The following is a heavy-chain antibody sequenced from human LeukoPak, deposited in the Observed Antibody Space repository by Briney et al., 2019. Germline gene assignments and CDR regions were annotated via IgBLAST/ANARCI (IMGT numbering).Heavy chain of an antibody. Sequence: GGSLRLSCAASGSTFSSYAMHWVRQAPGKGLEYVSGISTNGGTTYYANSVKGRFTISRDNSKNTLSLQMGSLRAEDMAVYYCAREWATAARPLDYWGQGTLVTVSS. J-gene: IGHJ4*02. V-gene: IGHV3-64*01. CDR1: GSTFSSYA. CDR3: AREWATAARPLDY. D-gene: IGHD6-6*01. CDR2: ISTNGGTT.